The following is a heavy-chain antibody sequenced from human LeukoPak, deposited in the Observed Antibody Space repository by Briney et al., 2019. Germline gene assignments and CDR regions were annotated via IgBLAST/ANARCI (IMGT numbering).Heavy chain of an antibody. Sequence: PGGSLRLSCAASGFTFSSYSMNWVRQAPGKGLEWVSSISSSSSYIYYADSVKGRFTISRDNAKNSLYLQMNSLRAEDTAVYYCARGEMVRGDWEFDYWGQGTLVTVSS. CDR1: GFTFSSYS. V-gene: IGHV3-21*01. CDR3: ARGEMVRGDWEFDY. CDR2: ISSSSSYI. J-gene: IGHJ4*02. D-gene: IGHD3-10*01.